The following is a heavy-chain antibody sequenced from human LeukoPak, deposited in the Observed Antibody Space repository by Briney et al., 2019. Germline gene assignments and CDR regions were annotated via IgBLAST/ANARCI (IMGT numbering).Heavy chain of an antibody. Sequence: PGGSLRLSCAASGFTFSSYEMNWVRQAPGKGLEWVSYISSSGSTIYYADSVKGRFTISRDNAKNSLYLQMNSLRAEDTAVYYCASYGSGSYYGWSTTTHYGMDVWGKGTTVTVSS. CDR2: ISSSGSTI. J-gene: IGHJ6*04. CDR1: GFTFSSYE. CDR3: ASYGSGSYYGWSTTTHYGMDV. D-gene: IGHD3-10*01. V-gene: IGHV3-48*03.